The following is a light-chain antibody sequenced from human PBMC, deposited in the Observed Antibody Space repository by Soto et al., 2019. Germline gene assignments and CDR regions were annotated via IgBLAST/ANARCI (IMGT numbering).Light chain of an antibody. CDR1: QTISSW. V-gene: IGKV1-5*03. J-gene: IGKJ1*01. Sequence: DIQMTQSPSTLSGSVGDRVTITCRASQTISSWLAWYQQKPGKAPKLLIYKASALKSGVPSRFSGSGPGTEFTLTISSLQHDAFETYYCQHYNSYSEALGQGTKADIK. CDR3: QHYNSYSEA. CDR2: KAS.